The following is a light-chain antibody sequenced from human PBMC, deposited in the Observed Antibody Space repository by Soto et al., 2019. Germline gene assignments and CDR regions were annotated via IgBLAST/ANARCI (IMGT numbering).Light chain of an antibody. CDR3: CSYTSSSPYV. CDR2: QVS. J-gene: IGLJ1*01. CDR1: SSDLCGYNF. Sequence: QCALTQPASVSGPPGQSSTISCTGTSSDLCGYNFVSWYQHHPGKAPKLMIYQVSNLPSGVSNRFSGSKSGNTASLTISGLQAEDEADYYCCSYTSSSPYVFGTGTKVT. V-gene: IGLV2-14*01.